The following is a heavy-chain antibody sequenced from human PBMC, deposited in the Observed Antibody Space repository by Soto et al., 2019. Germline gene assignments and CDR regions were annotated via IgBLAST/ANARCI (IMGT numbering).Heavy chain of an antibody. J-gene: IGHJ4*02. CDR1: GFTFSSYA. D-gene: IGHD2-15*01. V-gene: IGHV3-23*01. CDR3: AKAVPPIVGLWPY. CDR2: ISGSGGST. Sequence: PGGSLRLSCAASGFTFSSYAMSWIRQAPGKGLEWVSAISGSGGSTYYADSVKGRSTISRDNSKNTLYLQMNSLRAEDTAVYYCAKAVPPIVGLWPYWGQGTLVTVSS.